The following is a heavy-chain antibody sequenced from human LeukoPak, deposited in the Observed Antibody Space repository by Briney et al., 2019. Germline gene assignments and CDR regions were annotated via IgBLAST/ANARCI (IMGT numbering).Heavy chain of an antibody. J-gene: IGHJ4*02. Sequence: GGSLRLSCAASGFTFSAYWMTWVRQAPGKGLEWVASIKEDGSKKYYMDSVKGRFTISRDNAQKSLYLEMNSLRVEDTAVYYCARAVTSTEGYWGQGTLVTASS. V-gene: IGHV3-7*03. CDR2: IKEDGSKK. CDR3: ARAVTSTEGY. CDR1: GFTFSAYW.